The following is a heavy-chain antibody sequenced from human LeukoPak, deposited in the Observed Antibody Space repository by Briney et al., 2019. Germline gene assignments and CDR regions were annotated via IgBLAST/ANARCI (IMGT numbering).Heavy chain of an antibody. V-gene: IGHV3-48*01. CDR3: ARADHVDYDYYYYYMDV. J-gene: IGHJ6*03. Sequence: GGSLRLSCAAPGFTFSSYEISWVRQAPGGGREWVSYIRSSSSTIYDADSVKGRFTISRDNAKNSLYLQMNRLRAEDTAVYYCARADHVDYDYYYYYMDVWGKGTTVTVSS. CDR1: GFTFSSYE. CDR2: IRSSSSTI. D-gene: IGHD4-17*01.